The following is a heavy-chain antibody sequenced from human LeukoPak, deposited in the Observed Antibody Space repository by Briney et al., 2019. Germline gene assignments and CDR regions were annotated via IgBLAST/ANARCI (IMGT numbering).Heavy chain of an antibody. J-gene: IGHJ5*02. CDR2: ISADGSVT. CDR3: ATAGGDGSRMGFDP. V-gene: IGHV3-74*01. CDR1: GFTFSRYW. D-gene: IGHD2-15*01. Sequence: GGSLRLSCADSGFTFSRYWMHWVRQTPGKGLVWVTCISADGSVTRYADSVKGRFTISRDNTKSTLYLQMHSLRAEDTAVYYCATAGGDGSRMGFDPWGQGTLVTVSS.